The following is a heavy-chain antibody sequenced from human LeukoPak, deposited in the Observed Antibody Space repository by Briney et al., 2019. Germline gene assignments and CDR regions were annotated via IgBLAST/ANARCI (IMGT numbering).Heavy chain of an antibody. D-gene: IGHD3-22*01. CDR1: GFTFSSYG. Sequence: GRSLRLSCAASGFTFSSYGMHWVRQAPGKELEWVAVISYDGSNKYYAESVKGRFTISRDNSKNTLYLQMNSLRPEDTAVYYCAKDQYDSNGSDYWGQGTLVTVSS. J-gene: IGHJ4*02. CDR3: AKDQYDSNGSDY. V-gene: IGHV3-30*18. CDR2: ISYDGSNK.